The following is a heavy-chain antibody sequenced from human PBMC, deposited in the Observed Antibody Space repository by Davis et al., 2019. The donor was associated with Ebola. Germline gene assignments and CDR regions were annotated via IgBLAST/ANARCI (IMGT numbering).Heavy chain of an antibody. V-gene: IGHV4-31*03. J-gene: IGHJ3*02. CDR3: ARAGDGDYFGAFDI. CDR1: GGSISSGGYY. Sequence: MPSETLSLTCTVSGGSISSGGYYWSWIRQHPGKGLEWIGYIYYSGSTYYNPSLKSRVTISVDTSKNQFSLKLSSVTAADTAVYYCARAGDGDYFGAFDIWGQGTMVTVSS. D-gene: IGHD4-17*01. CDR2: IYYSGST.